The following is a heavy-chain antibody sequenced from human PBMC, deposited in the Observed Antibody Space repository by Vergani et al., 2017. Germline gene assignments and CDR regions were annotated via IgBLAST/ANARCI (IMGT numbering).Heavy chain of an antibody. CDR2: INPSGGHT. J-gene: IGHJ4*02. CDR1: GYNFSNYY. D-gene: IGHD3-9*01. CDR3: ARGDYGILTGYRY. Sequence: QVQVVQSGAEVKKSGASVKVSCKTSGYNFSNYYMHWVRQAPGQGLEWMGIINPSGGHTNYAQKFQGRVNMNRDTSTSTVYMELRSLSSEDTAIYYCARGDYGILTGYRYWGQGTLVTVSA. V-gene: IGHV1-46*03.